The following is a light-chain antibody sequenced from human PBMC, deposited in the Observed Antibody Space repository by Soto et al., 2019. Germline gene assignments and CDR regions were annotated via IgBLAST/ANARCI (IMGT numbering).Light chain of an antibody. CDR2: DDS. J-gene: IGLJ2*01. CDR3: LSFDSSLSVV. Sequence: SALTQPASVSGSPGQSITISCTGTSSDVGGYNYVSWYQQHPGKAPKLLIYDDSNRPSGVPNRFSGSKSGTSASLAITGLQAEDEADYYCLSFDSSLSVVFGGGTKVTVL. CDR1: SSDVGGYNY. V-gene: IGLV2-14*01.